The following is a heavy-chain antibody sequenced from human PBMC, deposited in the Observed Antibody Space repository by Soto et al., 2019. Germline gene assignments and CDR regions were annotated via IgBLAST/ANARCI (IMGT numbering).Heavy chain of an antibody. CDR1: GGTFSSYA. Sequence: SVKVSCKASGGTFSSYAISWVRQAPGQGXEWMGGIIPIFGTANYAQKFQGRVTITADKSTSTAYMELSSLRSEDTAVYYCASLRDSSGYYYYYYGMDVWGQGSTVTVSS. V-gene: IGHV1-69*06. CDR2: IIPIFGTA. D-gene: IGHD3-22*01. J-gene: IGHJ6*02. CDR3: ASLRDSSGYYYYYYGMDV.